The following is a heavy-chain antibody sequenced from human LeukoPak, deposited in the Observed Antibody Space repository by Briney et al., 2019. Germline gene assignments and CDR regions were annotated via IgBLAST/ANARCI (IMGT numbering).Heavy chain of an antibody. CDR1: GFTFSSFG. CDR3: ARGYYYDTSGYGSIFDY. V-gene: IGHV3-23*01. J-gene: IGHJ4*02. CDR2: ISSTGGTA. Sequence: GGSLRLSCAASGFTFSSFGMSWVRQAPGKGLEWVSAISSTGGTAYYADSVKGRFTISRDNSKNTLYLQMNSLRAEDTAVYYCARGYYYDTSGYGSIFDYWGQGTLVTVSS. D-gene: IGHD3-22*01.